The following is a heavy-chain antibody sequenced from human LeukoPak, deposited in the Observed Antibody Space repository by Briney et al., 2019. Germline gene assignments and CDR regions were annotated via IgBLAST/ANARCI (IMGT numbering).Heavy chain of an antibody. CDR2: ISYSGGST. Sequence: GGSLRLSCAASGFTFSSYAMSWIRQATGKGLEWVSAISYSGGSTYYADSVKGRFTISRDNSKNTLYLQMNSLRAEDTAVYYCAKRYCSSTSCSLFDYWGQGTLVTVSS. CDR3: AKRYCSSTSCSLFDY. J-gene: IGHJ4*02. D-gene: IGHD2-2*01. V-gene: IGHV3-23*01. CDR1: GFTFSSYA.